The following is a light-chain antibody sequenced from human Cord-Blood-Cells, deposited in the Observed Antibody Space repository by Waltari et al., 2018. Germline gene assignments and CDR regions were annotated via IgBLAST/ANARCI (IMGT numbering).Light chain of an antibody. CDR2: SNN. J-gene: IGLJ1*01. CDR1: GSNIGSHT. Sequence: QSVLPQPPSASGTPGQRVTIPCSGSGSNIGSHTVTWYQQLPGTAPKLLIYSNNQRPSGVPDRFSGSKSGTSASLAISGLQSEDEADYYCAAWDDSLNGYVFGTGTKVTVL. V-gene: IGLV1-44*01. CDR3: AAWDDSLNGYV.